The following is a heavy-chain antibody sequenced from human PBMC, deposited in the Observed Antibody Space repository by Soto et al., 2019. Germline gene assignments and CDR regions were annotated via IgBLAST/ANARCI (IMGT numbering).Heavy chain of an antibody. CDR2: LWPTPRNT. Sequence: GASVKVSCKASGYTFTNYYIHWLRQAPGQGLEWLGILWPTPRNTGYAQRFQGRVTMTRDTSTGTVYMELTSLKSDDTAVYCCAREPNESFYFDYWGQGTQVTVSS. V-gene: IGHV1-46*01. CDR3: AREPNESFYFDY. CDR1: GYTFTNYY. J-gene: IGHJ4*02.